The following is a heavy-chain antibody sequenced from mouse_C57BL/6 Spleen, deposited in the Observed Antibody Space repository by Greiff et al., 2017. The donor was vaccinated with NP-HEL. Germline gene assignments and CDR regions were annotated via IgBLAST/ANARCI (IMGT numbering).Heavy chain of an antibody. Sequence: VQLQQSGAELVRPGASVKLSCTASGFNIKDDYMHWVKQRPEQGLEWIGWIDPENGDTEYASKFQGKATITADTSSNTAYLQLSSLTSEDTAVYYCTTGGTGDWGQGTTLTVSS. V-gene: IGHV14-4*01. J-gene: IGHJ2*01. CDR1: GFNIKDDY. CDR3: TTGGTGD. D-gene: IGHD3-3*01. CDR2: IDPENGDT.